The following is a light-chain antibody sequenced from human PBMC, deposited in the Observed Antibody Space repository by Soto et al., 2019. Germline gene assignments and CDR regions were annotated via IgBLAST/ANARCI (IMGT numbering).Light chain of an antibody. CDR1: QSVSSSY. V-gene: IGKV3-20*01. CDR3: QRYGRS. J-gene: IGKJ1*01. Sequence: EIVLTQSPGTLSLSPGDRATISCRASQSVSSSYLAWYQQKPGQAHRLLIYAASSRATGIPDRFSGSGSGTDFTLTISRLEPEDFAVYYCQRYGRSFGQGTKVEIK. CDR2: AAS.